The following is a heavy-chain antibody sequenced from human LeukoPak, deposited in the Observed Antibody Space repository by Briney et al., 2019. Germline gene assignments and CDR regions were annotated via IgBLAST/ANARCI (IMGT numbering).Heavy chain of an antibody. J-gene: IGHJ4*02. CDR1: GGTFSSYT. D-gene: IGHD5-18*01. V-gene: IGHV1-69*04. Sequence: ASVKVSCKASGGTFSSYTISWVRQAPGQGLEWMGRIIPILGIANYAQKFQGRVTITADESTSTAYMELSSLRSEDTAVYYCARDHMDTAMADYWGQGTLVTVSS. CDR3: ARDHMDTAMADY. CDR2: IIPILGIA.